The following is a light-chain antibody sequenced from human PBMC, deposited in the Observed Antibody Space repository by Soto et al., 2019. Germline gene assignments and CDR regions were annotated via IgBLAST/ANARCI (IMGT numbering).Light chain of an antibody. CDR2: GAS. V-gene: IGKV3-20*01. CDR1: ESVSSSA. CDR3: QHDGTPPDVA. Sequence: EIVLTQSPGTVSLSPLEIATLSFMAIESVSSSALAWYQQKPGQAPRLLMHGASSRATVIPYRLSGRASEVCCPGTITRLEPKAFTVYSCQHDGTPPDVAIGQGTRLEI. J-gene: IGKJ5*01.